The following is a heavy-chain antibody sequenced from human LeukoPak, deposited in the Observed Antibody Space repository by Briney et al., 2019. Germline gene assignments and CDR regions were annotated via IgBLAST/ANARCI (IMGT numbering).Heavy chain of an antibody. J-gene: IGHJ4*02. D-gene: IGHD1-26*01. CDR3: AKTLVGVTSGPDYHFDS. V-gene: IGHV3-23*01. CDR1: GFTFSSYA. Sequence: PGGSLGLSCAASGFTFSSYAMSWVRQAPGKGLDWVSTISGSGDSTYYADSVKGRFTISRDNSKNTLYLQINSLRAEDTAVYYCAKTLVGVTSGPDYHFDSWGQGTLVTVSS. CDR2: ISGSGDST.